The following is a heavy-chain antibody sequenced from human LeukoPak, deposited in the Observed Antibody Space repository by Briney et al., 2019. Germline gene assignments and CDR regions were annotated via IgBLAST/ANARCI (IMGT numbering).Heavy chain of an antibody. CDR2: IYYTGST. Sequence: SETLSLTCSVSGGSISSYYWSWIRQPPGKGLEWIGYIYYTGSTNYNPSLESRVTISIDTSKKQLSLKLRSVTAADTAVYYCARDPAPYCSGGSCYSAFDIWGQGTMVTVSS. D-gene: IGHD2-15*01. CDR1: GGSISSYY. J-gene: IGHJ3*02. V-gene: IGHV4-59*01. CDR3: ARDPAPYCSGGSCYSAFDI.